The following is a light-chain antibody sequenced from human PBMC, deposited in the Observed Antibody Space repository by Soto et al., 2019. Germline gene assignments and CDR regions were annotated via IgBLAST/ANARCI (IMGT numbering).Light chain of an antibody. CDR2: GAS. CDR1: LSVSGNY. J-gene: IGKJ1*01. V-gene: IGKV3-20*01. CDR3: QQYGSSHWT. Sequence: DIVLTQSPGTLSLSPGERATLFCRASLSVSGNYLAWYQQKPGQAPRVLIYGASSRATGIPDRFSGSGSGTDFTLTISRLEPEDFAVYYCQQYGSSHWTFGQGTKVDIK.